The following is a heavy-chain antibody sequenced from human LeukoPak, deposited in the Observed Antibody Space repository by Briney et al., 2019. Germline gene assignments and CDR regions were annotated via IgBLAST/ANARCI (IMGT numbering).Heavy chain of an antibody. J-gene: IGHJ4*02. CDR2: INHSGST. D-gene: IGHD6-25*01. CDR1: GGSFSGYY. CDR3: ARRRRGLGY. V-gene: IGHV4-34*01. Sequence: PSETLSLTCAVYGGSFSGYYWSWIRQPPGKGLEWIGEINHSGSTNYNPSLKSRATISVDTSKNQFSLKLSSVTAADTAVYYCARRRRGLGYWGQGTLVTVSS.